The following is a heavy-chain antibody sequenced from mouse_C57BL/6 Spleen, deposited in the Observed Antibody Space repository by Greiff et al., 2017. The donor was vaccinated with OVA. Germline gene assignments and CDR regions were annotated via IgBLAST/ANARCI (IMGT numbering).Heavy chain of an antibody. CDR1: GYTFTDHT. J-gene: IGHJ4*01. V-gene: IGHV1-78*01. Sequence: VQLQQSDAELVKPGASVKISCKVSGYTFTDHTIHWMKQRPEQGLEWIGNIYPRDGSTKYNEKFKSKATLTADKSSSTAYMQLNSLTSEDSAVYFCAREYDGYLYAMDYWGQGTSVTVSS. D-gene: IGHD2-3*01. CDR2: IYPRDGST. CDR3: AREYDGYLYAMDY.